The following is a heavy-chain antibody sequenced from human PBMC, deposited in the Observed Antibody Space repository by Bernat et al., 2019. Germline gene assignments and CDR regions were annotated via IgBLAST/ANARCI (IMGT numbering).Heavy chain of an antibody. J-gene: IGHJ6*02. CDR3: ARGNDFWSGYYGMDV. Sequence: EVQLVESGGGLVQPGGSLRLSSAASGFTFSSYWMHWVRQAPGKGLVWVSRINSDGSSTSYADSVKGRFTISRDNAKNTLYLQMNSLRAEDTAVYYCARGNDFWSGYYGMDVWGQGTTVTVSS. CDR2: INSDGSST. CDR1: GFTFSSYW. D-gene: IGHD3-3*01. V-gene: IGHV3-74*01.